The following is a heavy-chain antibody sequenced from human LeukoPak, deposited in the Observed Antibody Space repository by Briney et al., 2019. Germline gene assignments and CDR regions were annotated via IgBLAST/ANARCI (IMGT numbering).Heavy chain of an antibody. CDR3: ARARLYYYDSSGYQYYFDY. V-gene: IGHV3-53*01. D-gene: IGHD3-22*01. CDR2: ICSGGST. CDR1: GFTVSSNY. J-gene: IGHJ4*02. Sequence: GGSLRLSCAASGFTVSSNYMSWVRQAPGKGLEWVSVICSGGSTYYADSVKGRFTISRDNSKNTLYLQMNSLRAEDTAVYYCARARLYYYDSSGYQYYFDYWGQGTRVTVSS.